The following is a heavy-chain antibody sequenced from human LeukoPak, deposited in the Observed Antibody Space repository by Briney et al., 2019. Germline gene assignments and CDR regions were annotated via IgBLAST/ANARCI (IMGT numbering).Heavy chain of an antibody. V-gene: IGHV3-7*03. Sequence: GGSLRLSCAAPGFSFSSNWMGWVRQAPGKGLEWVAHIKRDGSQKYYMDSVKGRFTISRDNAKNSLYLQMNSLRAEDTAVYYCAKSGTTVVTNSDYWGQGTLVTVSS. D-gene: IGHD4-23*01. CDR3: AKSGTTVVTNSDY. CDR2: IKRDGSQK. J-gene: IGHJ4*02. CDR1: GFSFSSNW.